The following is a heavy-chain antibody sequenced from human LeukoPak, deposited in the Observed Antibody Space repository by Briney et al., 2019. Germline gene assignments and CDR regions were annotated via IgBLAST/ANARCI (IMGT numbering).Heavy chain of an antibody. CDR2: IYTSGST. J-gene: IGHJ4*02. D-gene: IGHD3-3*01. CDR1: GGSISSYY. CDR3: ARGEFYDFWSGYYIY. Sequence: SETLSLTCTVSGGSISSYYWSWIRQPAGKGLEWIGRIYTSGSTNYNPSLKSRVTMSVDMSKNQFSLKLSSVTAADTAVYYCARGEFYDFWSGYYIYWGQGTLVTVSS. V-gene: IGHV4-4*07.